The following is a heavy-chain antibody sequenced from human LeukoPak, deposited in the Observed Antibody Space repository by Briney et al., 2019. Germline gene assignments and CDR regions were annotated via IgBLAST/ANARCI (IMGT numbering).Heavy chain of an antibody. Sequence: ASVKVSCKASGYTFTSYGISWVRQAPGQGLEWMGWISAYNGNTSYAQKLQGRVTMTTDTSTSTDYMGLSSLRSDDTGVYYCARESHYYYSSGYYIFDYWGQGTLVNVSS. D-gene: IGHD3-22*01. CDR3: ARESHYYYSSGYYIFDY. CDR2: ISAYNGNT. J-gene: IGHJ4*02. V-gene: IGHV1-18*01. CDR1: GYTFTSYG.